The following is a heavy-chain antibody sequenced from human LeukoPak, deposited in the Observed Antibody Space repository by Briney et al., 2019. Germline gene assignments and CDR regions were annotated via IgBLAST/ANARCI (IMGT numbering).Heavy chain of an antibody. CDR2: IYYTGST. V-gene: IGHV4-59*01. J-gene: IGHJ4*02. CDR1: GGSISSSY. Sequence: PSETLSLTCLVSGGSISSSYWTWIRQFPGKVLEWIGIIYYTGSTNYRRSFKSRVTISVDSSKTELSLNLRSVSAADSAVYYCVRGSSSSWSVWGFDYWGQGTLVTVSS. D-gene: IGHD6-13*01. CDR3: VRGSSSSWSVWGFDY.